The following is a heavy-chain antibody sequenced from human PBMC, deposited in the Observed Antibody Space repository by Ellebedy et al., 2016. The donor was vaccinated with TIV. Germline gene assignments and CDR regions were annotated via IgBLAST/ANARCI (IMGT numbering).Heavy chain of an antibody. Sequence: GESLKISCAASGFTFSSYAMSWVRQAPGKGLEWVSAVGGGGTTFYSDSVKGRFTISRDDAKNSLYLQMNSLRAEDTAVYYCARDLSYGDYVIQDWYFDLWGRGTLVTVSS. CDR1: GFTFSSYA. V-gene: IGHV3-21*01. CDR3: ARDLSYGDYVIQDWYFDL. D-gene: IGHD4-17*01. CDR2: VGGGGTT. J-gene: IGHJ2*01.